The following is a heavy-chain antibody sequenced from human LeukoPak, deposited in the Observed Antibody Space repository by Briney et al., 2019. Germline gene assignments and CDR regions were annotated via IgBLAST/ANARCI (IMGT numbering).Heavy chain of an antibody. V-gene: IGHV4-59*01. D-gene: IGHD1-26*01. CDR1: GGSISSYY. Sequence: SETLSLTCSVSGGSISSYYWSWIRQPPGKGLEWIGYIYYSGSTNYNPSLKSRVTISVDTSKNQFSLKLSSVTAADTAVYYCAREGAPGAFDIWGQGTMVTVSS. CDR2: IYYSGST. CDR3: AREGAPGAFDI. J-gene: IGHJ3*02.